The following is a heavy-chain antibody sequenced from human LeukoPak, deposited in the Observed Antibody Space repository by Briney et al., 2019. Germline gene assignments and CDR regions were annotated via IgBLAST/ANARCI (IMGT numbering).Heavy chain of an antibody. D-gene: IGHD3-22*01. J-gene: IGHJ4*02. CDR3: ARDLRYDSSGYXPGGXX. CDR2: ISSSSSTI. CDR1: GFTFSSYS. V-gene: IGHV3-48*01. Sequence: GGSLRLSCAASGFTFSSYSMNWVRQAPGKGLEWVSYISSSSSTIYYADSVKGRFTISRDNAKNSLYLQMNSLRAEDTAVYYCARDLRYDSSGYXPGGXXWGQGTLVTV.